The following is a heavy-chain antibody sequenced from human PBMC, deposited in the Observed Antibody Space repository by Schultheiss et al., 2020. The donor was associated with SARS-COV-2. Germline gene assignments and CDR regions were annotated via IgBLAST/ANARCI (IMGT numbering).Heavy chain of an antibody. CDR3: ARRWAYYDFPNGGMDV. J-gene: IGHJ6*02. V-gene: IGHV4-59*12. D-gene: IGHD3-3*01. Sequence: SETLSLTCTVSGGSISSYYWSWIRQPPGKGLEWIGYIYYSGSTNYNPSLKSRVTISVDTSKNQFSLKLSSVTAADTAVYYCARRWAYYDFPNGGMDVWGQGTTVTVSS. CDR2: IYYSGST. CDR1: GGSISSYY.